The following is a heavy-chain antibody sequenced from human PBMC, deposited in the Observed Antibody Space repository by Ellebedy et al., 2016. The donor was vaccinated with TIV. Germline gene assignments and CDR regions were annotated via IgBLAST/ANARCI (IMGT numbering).Heavy chain of an antibody. CDR1: GYTFTGYY. CDR2: FDPEEGET. V-gene: IGHV1-24*01. J-gene: IGHJ4*02. D-gene: IGHD2-2*03. Sequence: ASVKVSXXASGYTFTGYYMHWVRQAPGQGLEWMGGFDPEEGETIYAQKFQGRVTMTEDTSTDTAYMELTSLRSDDTAVYYCARDQGPWIFGDFDYWGQGTLVTVSS. CDR3: ARDQGPWIFGDFDY.